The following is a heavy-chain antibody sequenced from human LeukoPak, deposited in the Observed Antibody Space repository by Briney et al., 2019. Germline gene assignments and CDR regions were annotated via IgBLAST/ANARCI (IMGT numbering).Heavy chain of an antibody. CDR3: ARVPIQTGITMVRGVPYGMDV. V-gene: IGHV4-59*01. D-gene: IGHD3-10*01. CDR2: IYYSGST. J-gene: IGHJ6*02. CDR1: GGSITNYY. Sequence: SETLSLTCSVSGGSITNYYWNWIRQPPGKGLEWIGYIYYSGSTNYNPSLKSRVTISVDTSKNQFSLKLSSVTAADTAVYYCARVPIQTGITMVRGVPYGMDVWGQGTTVTVSS.